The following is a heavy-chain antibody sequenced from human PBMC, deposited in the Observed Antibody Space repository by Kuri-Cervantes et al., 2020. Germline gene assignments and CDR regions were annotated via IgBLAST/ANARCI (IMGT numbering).Heavy chain of an antibody. CDR1: GVSISSSSYY. J-gene: IGHJ4*02. V-gene: IGHV4-39*01. Sequence: SETLSLTCAVSGVSISSSSYYWGWIRQPPGKGLEWIGSIYYSGSTYYNPSLKSRVTISVDTSKNQSSLKMSSVTAAITAVYYCARGRGTIFGVVPPYYFDYWGQGTLVTVSS. D-gene: IGHD3-3*01. CDR3: ARGRGTIFGVVPPYYFDY. CDR2: IYYSGST.